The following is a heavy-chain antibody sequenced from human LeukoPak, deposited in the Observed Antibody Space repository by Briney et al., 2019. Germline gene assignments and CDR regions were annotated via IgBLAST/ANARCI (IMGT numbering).Heavy chain of an antibody. CDR3: ARATTVVTQAQAD. CDR2: INPNSGGT. J-gene: IGHJ4*02. CDR1: GYTFTGYY. Sequence: VASVKVSCKASGYTFTGYYMHWVRQAPGQGLEWMGWINPNSGGTNYAQKFQGRVTMTRDTSISTAYMELSRLRSDDTAVYYCARATTVVTQAQADWGQGTLVTVSS. D-gene: IGHD4-17*01. V-gene: IGHV1-2*02.